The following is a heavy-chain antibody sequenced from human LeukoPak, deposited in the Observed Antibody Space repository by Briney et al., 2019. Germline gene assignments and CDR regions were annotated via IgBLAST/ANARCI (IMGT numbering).Heavy chain of an antibody. D-gene: IGHD6-13*01. CDR1: GFTFRDYY. CDR2: ISSSGSTI. Sequence: PGGSLRLSCAASGFTFRDYYMSWIRQAPGKGLEWVSYISSSGSTIYCADSVKGRFTISRDNAKNSLYLQMNSLRAEDTAVYYCARVIEGIAPTNWFDPWGQGTLVTVSS. V-gene: IGHV3-11*01. J-gene: IGHJ5*02. CDR3: ARVIEGIAPTNWFDP.